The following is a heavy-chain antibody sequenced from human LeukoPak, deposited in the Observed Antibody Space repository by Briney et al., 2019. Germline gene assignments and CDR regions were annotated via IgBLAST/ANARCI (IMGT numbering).Heavy chain of an antibody. CDR2: IYPGDSDT. CDR3: ARLPDYCSGGSCYPNWFDP. Sequence: GESLKISCKGSGYSFTSYWIGWVRQMPGKGLEWMGIIYPGDSDTRYSPSFQGQVTISADKSISTAYLQWGSLKASDTAMYYCARLPDYCSGGSCYPNWFDPWGQGTLVTVSS. D-gene: IGHD2-15*01. V-gene: IGHV5-51*01. J-gene: IGHJ5*02. CDR1: GYSFTSYW.